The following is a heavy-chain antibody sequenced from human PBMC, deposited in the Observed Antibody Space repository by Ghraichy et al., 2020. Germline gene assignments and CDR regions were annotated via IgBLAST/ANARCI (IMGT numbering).Heavy chain of an antibody. CDR2: IYYSGST. V-gene: IGHV4-59*01. J-gene: IGHJ6*02. CDR1: GGSISSYY. CDR3: ARDRLDYYDSSGYYRYYYGMDV. D-gene: IGHD3-22*01. Sequence: SETLSLTCTVSGGSISSYYWSWIRQPPGKGLEWIGYIYYSGSTNYNPSLKSRVTITVDTSKNQFSLKLSSVPAADTAVYYCARDRLDYYDSSGYYRYYYGMDVWGQGTTVTVSS.